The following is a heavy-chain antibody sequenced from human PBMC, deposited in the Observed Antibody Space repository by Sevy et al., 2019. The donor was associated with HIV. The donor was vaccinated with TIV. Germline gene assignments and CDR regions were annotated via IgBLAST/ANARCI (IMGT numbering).Heavy chain of an antibody. CDR1: GFTFSSYS. J-gene: IGHJ3*02. CDR2: ISGISNYI. V-gene: IGHV3-21*01. Sequence: GGSLRLSCAASGFTFSSYSMNWVRQAPGKGLEWVSSISGISNYIYYADSMKGRFPVSRDNARNSLYLQMNSLRAEDTAVYYCARNNCSITNCYMGDVFDIWGQGTMVTVSS. D-gene: IGHD2-2*02. CDR3: ARNNCSITNCYMGDVFDI.